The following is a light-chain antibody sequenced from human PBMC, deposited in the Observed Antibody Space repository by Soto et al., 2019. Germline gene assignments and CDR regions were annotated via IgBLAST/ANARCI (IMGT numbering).Light chain of an antibody. CDR1: SSNIGSNY. J-gene: IGLJ2*01. Sequence: QPVLTQPPSASGTPGQRVTISCSGSSSNIGSNYVYWYQQLPGTAPKLLIYSNNQRPSGVPDRFSGSKSGTSASLAISGLRSEDEADYYCAAWDDSLSDVVFGGGTKLTVL. CDR2: SNN. V-gene: IGLV1-47*02. CDR3: AAWDDSLSDVV.